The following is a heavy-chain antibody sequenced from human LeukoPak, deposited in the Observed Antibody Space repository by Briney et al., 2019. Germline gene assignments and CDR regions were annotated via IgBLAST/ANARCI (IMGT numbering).Heavy chain of an antibody. CDR2: ISAYNGNT. Sequence: ASVKVSCKASGYTFTSYGISWVRQAPGQGLEWMGWISAYNGNTNYAQKLQGRVTMTTDTSTSTAYMELRSLRSDDTAVYYCARRGRYDFWSGTIGMDVWGQGTTVTVSS. V-gene: IGHV1-18*01. D-gene: IGHD3-3*01. CDR3: ARRGRYDFWSGTIGMDV. J-gene: IGHJ6*02. CDR1: GYTFTSYG.